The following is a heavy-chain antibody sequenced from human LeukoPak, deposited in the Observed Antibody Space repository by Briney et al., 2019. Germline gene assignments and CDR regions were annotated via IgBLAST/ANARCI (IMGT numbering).Heavy chain of an antibody. CDR2: IYYSGST. V-gene: IGHV4-59*01. Sequence: PSETLSLTCTVSGGSISSYYWSWIRQTPGKGLEWIGYIYYSGSTNYNPSLKSRVTISVDTSKNQFSLKLSSVTAADTAVYYCARALYYYDSGRAFDIWGQGTMVTVSS. J-gene: IGHJ3*02. CDR1: GGSISSYY. D-gene: IGHD3-22*01. CDR3: ARALYYYDSGRAFDI.